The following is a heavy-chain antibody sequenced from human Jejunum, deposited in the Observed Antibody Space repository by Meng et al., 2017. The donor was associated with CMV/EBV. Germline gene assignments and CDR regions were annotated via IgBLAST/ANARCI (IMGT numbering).Heavy chain of an antibody. CDR1: GLIFSDHW. CDR3: ARDASGYPLDH. D-gene: IGHD3-22*01. Sequence: EASGLIFSDHWMTWVRQAPGKGLEWVANIKGDGSESWYVDSLKGRFVISRDNAKNSLYLQMNSLRVEDTAVYYCARDASGYPLDHWGQGTLVTVSS. CDR2: IKGDGSES. V-gene: IGHV3-7*01. J-gene: IGHJ4*02.